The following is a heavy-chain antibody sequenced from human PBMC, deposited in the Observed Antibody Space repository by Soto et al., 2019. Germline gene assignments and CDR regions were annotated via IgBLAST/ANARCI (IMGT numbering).Heavy chain of an antibody. J-gene: IGHJ4*02. CDR3: NRYSSSYGSDY. Sequence: GGSLRLSCAASGFTFSGSAMHWVRQASGKGLEWVGRIRSKANSYATAYAASVKGRFTISRDDSKNTAYLQMNSLKTEDTAVYYCNRYSSSYGSDYRGQGSLVTVSS. CDR2: IRSKANSYAT. CDR1: GFTFSGSA. D-gene: IGHD6-6*01. V-gene: IGHV3-73*01.